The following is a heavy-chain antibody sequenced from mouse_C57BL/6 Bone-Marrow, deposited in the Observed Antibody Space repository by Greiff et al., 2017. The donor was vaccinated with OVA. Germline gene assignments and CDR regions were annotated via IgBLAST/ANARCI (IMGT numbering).Heavy chain of an antibody. Sequence: VQLQQSGAELVMPGASVKLSCKASGYTFTSYWMHWVKQRPGQGLEWIGEIDPSDSYTNYNQKFKGKSTLTVDKSSSTAYMQLSSLTSEDSAVYYCAREEENYYGSSYGYWGQGTTLTVSS. CDR1: GYTFTSYW. CDR3: AREEENYYGSSYGY. D-gene: IGHD1-1*01. J-gene: IGHJ2*01. V-gene: IGHV1-69*01. CDR2: IDPSDSYT.